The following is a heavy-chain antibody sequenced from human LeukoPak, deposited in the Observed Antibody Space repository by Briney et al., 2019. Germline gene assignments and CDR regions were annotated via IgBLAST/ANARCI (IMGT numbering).Heavy chain of an antibody. CDR1: GGSISSYY. V-gene: IGHV4-4*07. CDR3: ARTYYDFWSGYPHYFDY. Sequence: SETLSLTCTVSGGSISSYYWSWIRQPAGKGLEWIGRIYTSGSTNYNPSLKSRVTMSVDTSKNQFSLKLSSVTAADTAVYYCARTYYDFWSGYPHYFDYWGQGTLVTASS. D-gene: IGHD3-3*01. CDR2: IYTSGST. J-gene: IGHJ4*02.